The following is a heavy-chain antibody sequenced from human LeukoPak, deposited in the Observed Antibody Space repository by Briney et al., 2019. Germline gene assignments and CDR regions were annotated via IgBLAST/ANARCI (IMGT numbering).Heavy chain of an antibody. CDR2: IYYSGST. CDR1: GGSFSGYY. V-gene: IGHV4-59*01. Sequence: SETLSLTCAVYGGSFSGYYWSWIRQPPGKGLEWIGYIYYSGSTNYNPSLKSRVTISVDTSKNQFSLKLSSVTAADTAVYYCARAGREYYYDSSGYYFDYWGQGTLVTVSS. J-gene: IGHJ4*02. CDR3: ARAGREYYYDSSGYYFDY. D-gene: IGHD3-22*01.